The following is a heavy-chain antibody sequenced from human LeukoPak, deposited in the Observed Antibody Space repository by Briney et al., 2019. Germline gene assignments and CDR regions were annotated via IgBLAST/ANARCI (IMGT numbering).Heavy chain of an antibody. CDR2: IDNDGTMT. J-gene: IGHJ5*02. CDR1: GFSLYGNW. Sequence: GGSLRLSCAASGFSLYGNWMPWVRHAPGKGLVWVSRIDNDGTMTHYADFVKGRFTISRDNAKNTLYLQMNSLRVEDTAMYYCARGTSPEPWGQGTLVTVFS. V-gene: IGHV3-74*01. CDR3: ARGTSPEP. D-gene: IGHD1-7*01.